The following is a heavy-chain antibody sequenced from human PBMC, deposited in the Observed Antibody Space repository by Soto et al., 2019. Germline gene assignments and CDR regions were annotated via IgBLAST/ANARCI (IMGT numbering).Heavy chain of an antibody. CDR2: INPNSGNI. CDR1: GNTFTSYD. CDR3: ARGRASGSYYLLDY. Sequence: ASVKVSCKASGNTFTSYDIDWVRQATGHGLEWMGWINPNSGNIGYAQKFQGRVTMTRDTAIRTAYMEVSRLRSDDTAVYYCARGRASGSYYLLDYWGQGALVTVSS. V-gene: IGHV1-8*01. J-gene: IGHJ4*02. D-gene: IGHD3-10*01.